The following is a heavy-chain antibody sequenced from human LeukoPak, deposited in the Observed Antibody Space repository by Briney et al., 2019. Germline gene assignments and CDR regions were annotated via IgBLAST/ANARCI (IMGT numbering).Heavy chain of an antibody. Sequence: SVKVSCKASGGIFTTYAINWVRQAPGQGLEWMGRTIPIFGSTNYAQKFQRGATITADKSTSTAYMELSSLRSEDTAMYYCARDSPIPNPDCTGGTCLPMGGPFDIWGQGTMVTVSS. D-gene: IGHD2-15*01. CDR2: TIPIFGST. CDR3: ARDSPIPNPDCTGGTCLPMGGPFDI. CDR1: GGIFTTYA. V-gene: IGHV1-69*06. J-gene: IGHJ3*02.